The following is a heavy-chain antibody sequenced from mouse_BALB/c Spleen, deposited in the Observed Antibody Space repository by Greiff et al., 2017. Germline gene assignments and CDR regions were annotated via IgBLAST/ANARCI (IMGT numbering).Heavy chain of an antibody. J-gene: IGHJ2*01. CDR3: NAPTHFDD. D-gene: IGHD2-10*01. CDR1: GFNIKDYY. CDR2: IDPENGDT. Sequence: VQLQQSGAELVRSGASVKLSCTASGFNIKDYYMHWVKQRPEQGLEWIGWIDPENGDTEYAPKFQGKATMTADTSSNTAYLQLSSLASEDTAVYYCNAPTHFDDWGQGTTLTVSS. V-gene: IGHV14-4*02.